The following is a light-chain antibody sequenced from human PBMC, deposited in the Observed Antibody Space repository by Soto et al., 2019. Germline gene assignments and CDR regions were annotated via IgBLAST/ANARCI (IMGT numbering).Light chain of an antibody. CDR1: QSVSSSY. Sequence: EIVLTQSPGTLSLSPGERATLSCRASQSVSSSYLAWYQQKPGQAPRLLIYGASSRATGIPDRFSGSGSGAGFTLTIRRLEPEDFAVYYCQHYGSTHPIAFGQGTRLEIK. CDR2: GAS. CDR3: QHYGSTHPIA. J-gene: IGKJ5*01. V-gene: IGKV3-20*01.